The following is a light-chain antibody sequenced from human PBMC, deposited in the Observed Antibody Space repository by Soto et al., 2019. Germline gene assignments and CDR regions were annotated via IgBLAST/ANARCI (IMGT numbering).Light chain of an antibody. CDR2: DAS. CDR3: QQRSNWPLT. CDR1: QSVSIY. Sequence: EIVLTQSPATLSLSPGERATLSCRASQSVSIYVAWYQKKPGQAPRLLIYDASKRATGIPARFSGSGSGTDFTLTISSLESEDFAVYYCQQRSNWPLTFGGGTKVEIK. V-gene: IGKV3-11*01. J-gene: IGKJ4*01.